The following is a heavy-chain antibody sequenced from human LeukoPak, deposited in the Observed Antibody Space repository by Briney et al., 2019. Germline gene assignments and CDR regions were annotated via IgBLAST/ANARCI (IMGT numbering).Heavy chain of an antibody. CDR2: IWYDGSNK. V-gene: IGHV3-33*01. J-gene: IGHJ6*02. Sequence: GRSLRLSCAASGFTFSSYGMHWVRQAPGKGLEWVAVIWYDGSNKYYADSVEGRFTISRDNSKNTLYLQMSSLRAEDTAVYYCARDYITMVRASNGMDVWGQGTTVTVSS. CDR1: GFTFSSYG. D-gene: IGHD3-10*01. CDR3: ARDYITMVRASNGMDV.